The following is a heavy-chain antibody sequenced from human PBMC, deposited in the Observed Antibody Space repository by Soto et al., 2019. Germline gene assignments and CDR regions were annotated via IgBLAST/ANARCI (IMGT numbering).Heavy chain of an antibody. Sequence: QVQLVQSGAEVKKPGASVKVSCKASGYTFTGYYMHWVRQAPGQGLEWMGWINPNSGGTNYAQKFQGWVTMTRDTSISTAYMELSRLRSDDTAVYYCARKVSDSGSYQGDAFDIWGQGTMVTVSS. CDR1: GYTFTGYY. CDR3: ARKVSDSGSYQGDAFDI. D-gene: IGHD1-26*01. CDR2: INPNSGGT. J-gene: IGHJ3*02. V-gene: IGHV1-2*04.